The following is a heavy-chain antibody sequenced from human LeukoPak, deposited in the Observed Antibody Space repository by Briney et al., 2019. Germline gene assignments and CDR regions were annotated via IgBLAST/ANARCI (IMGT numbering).Heavy chain of an antibody. V-gene: IGHV3-7*01. Sequence: GGSLRLSCAASEFTFSNFWMSWVRQAPGKGLEWVANTNTDGSEKYYVDSVKGRVTISRDNAMNFLYQQLNSLRVDDTAVYYCARDSGSCRGCAFDIWGQGTVVTVSS. D-gene: IGHD1-26*01. J-gene: IGHJ3*02. CDR1: EFTFSNFW. CDR3: ARDSGSCRGCAFDI. CDR2: TNTDGSEK.